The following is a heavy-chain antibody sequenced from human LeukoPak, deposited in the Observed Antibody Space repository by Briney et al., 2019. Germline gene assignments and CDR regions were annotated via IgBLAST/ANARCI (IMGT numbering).Heavy chain of an antibody. Sequence: SETLSLTCIVSGGSISSDYWSWVRQPPGKGREWHGYIYYSVSTNYTPSLKSRVTISVDTSKNQFSLKLSSVTAADTAVYYCATGDTWDYSFDIWGQGTMVTVSS. D-gene: IGHD1-7*01. CDR3: ATGDTWDYSFDI. CDR1: GGSISSDY. V-gene: IGHV4-59*01. CDR2: IYYSVST. J-gene: IGHJ3*02.